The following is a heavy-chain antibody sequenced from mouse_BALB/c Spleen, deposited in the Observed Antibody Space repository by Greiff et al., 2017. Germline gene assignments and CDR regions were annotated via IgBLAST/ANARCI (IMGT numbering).Heavy chain of an antibody. CDR2: ISYSGST. CDR1: GYSITSDYA. J-gene: IGHJ4*01. V-gene: IGHV3-2*02. CDR3: ARWNSYAMDY. Sequence: VQLQQSGPGLVKPSQSLSLTCTVTGYSITSDYAWNWIRQFPGNKLEWMGYISYSGSTSYNPSLKSRISITRDTSKNQFFLQLNSVTTEDTATYYCARWNSYAMDYWGQGTSVTVSS.